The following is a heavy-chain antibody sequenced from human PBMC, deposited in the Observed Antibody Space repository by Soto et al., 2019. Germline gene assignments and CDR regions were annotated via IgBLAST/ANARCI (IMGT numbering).Heavy chain of an antibody. D-gene: IGHD3-3*01. V-gene: IGHV1-69*13. CDR3: ARGPKILEWLPLDY. Sequence: GASVKVSCKASGGTFSSYAISWVRQAPGQGLEWMGGIIPIFGTANYAQKFQGRVTITADESTSTAYMELSSLRSEDTAVYYCARGPKILEWLPLDYWGQGTLVTVSS. CDR2: IIPIFGTA. J-gene: IGHJ4*02. CDR1: GGTFSSYA.